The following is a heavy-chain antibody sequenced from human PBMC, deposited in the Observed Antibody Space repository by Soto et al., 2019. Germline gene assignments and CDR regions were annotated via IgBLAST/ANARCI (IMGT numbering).Heavy chain of an antibody. D-gene: IGHD2-2*02. CDR3: ERELAALRAGCFDP. Sequence: SVKVSCKASGGTFSSYAISWVRQAPGQGLEWMGGIIPIFGTANYAQKFQGRVTITADESTSTAYMELSSLRSEDTAVYYCERELAALRAGCFDPWGQGTLVTVSS. V-gene: IGHV1-69*13. CDR2: IIPIFGTA. J-gene: IGHJ5*02. CDR1: GGTFSSYA.